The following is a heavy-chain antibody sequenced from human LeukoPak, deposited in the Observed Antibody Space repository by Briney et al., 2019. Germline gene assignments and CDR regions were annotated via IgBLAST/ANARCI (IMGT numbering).Heavy chain of an antibody. V-gene: IGHV3-30*02. J-gene: IGHJ3*02. Sequence: GGSLRLSCAASGFTFSSYGLHWVRQAPGKGLEWVAFIRYDGSNKYYADSVKGRFTISRDNSKNTLYLQMNSLRAEDTAVYYCAKLGVIINAFDIWGQGTMVTVSS. CDR3: AKLGVIINAFDI. CDR1: GFTFSSYG. D-gene: IGHD3-10*01. CDR2: IRYDGSNK.